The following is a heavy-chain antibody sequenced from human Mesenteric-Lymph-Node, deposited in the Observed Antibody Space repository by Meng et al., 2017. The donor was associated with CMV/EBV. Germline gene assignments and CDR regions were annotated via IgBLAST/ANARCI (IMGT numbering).Heavy chain of an antibody. Sequence: VQLQESGPGLGKPSETLSLTCTVSGGSFSSYPWSWIRQPPGKGLEWVGYMSYSGSTNYNPSLKSRITMSLDTSKNQFSLELSSVTAADTAVYYCGRDNWGSIDYWGQGTLVTVSS. J-gene: IGHJ4*02. CDR2: MSYSGST. CDR3: GRDNWGSIDY. V-gene: IGHV4-59*13. CDR1: GGSFSSYP. D-gene: IGHD7-27*01.